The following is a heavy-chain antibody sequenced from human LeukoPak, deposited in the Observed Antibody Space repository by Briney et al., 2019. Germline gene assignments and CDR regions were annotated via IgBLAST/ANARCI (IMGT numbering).Heavy chain of an antibody. J-gene: IGHJ4*02. D-gene: IGHD1/OR15-1a*01. V-gene: IGHV3-30*18. Sequence: GRSLRLSCAASGFSFSNYAMHWVRQAPGKGLEWVAVISYDGSNKYYADSVKGRLAISRDNSKNTPYLQMNSLRAEDTAVYYCTKADQTTQRGYFDYWGQGNLVTVSS. CDR1: GFSFSNYA. CDR3: TKADQTTQRGYFDY. CDR2: ISYDGSNK.